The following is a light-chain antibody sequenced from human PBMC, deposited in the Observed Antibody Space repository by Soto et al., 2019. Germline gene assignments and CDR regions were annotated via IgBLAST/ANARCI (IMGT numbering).Light chain of an antibody. V-gene: IGKV3-20*01. CDR3: QQYGSSPRVT. CDR2: GAS. J-gene: IGKJ2*01. Sequence: EIVLTQSQRTLSLSPGERATLSCRASQSVSSSYLAWYQQKPGQAPRLLIYGASSRATGIPDRFSGSGSGTDFTLTISRLEPEDFAVYYCQQYGSSPRVTFGQGTKLKIK. CDR1: QSVSSSY.